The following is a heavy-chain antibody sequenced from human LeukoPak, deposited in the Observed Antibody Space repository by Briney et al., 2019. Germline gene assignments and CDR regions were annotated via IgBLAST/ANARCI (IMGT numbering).Heavy chain of an antibody. CDR3: TRGPYSGSATYYNDY. D-gene: IGHD3-10*01. CDR2: INSDGSTT. CDR1: GFTLSSYW. V-gene: IGHV3-74*01. J-gene: IGHJ4*02. Sequence: GGSLRPSCAASGFTLSSYWMNWLRQGPGEGLVWVSRINSDGSTTSYADSVKGRFTISRDNAKNTLYLQMNSLRAEDTAVYYCTRGPYSGSATYYNDYWGQGTLVTVSS.